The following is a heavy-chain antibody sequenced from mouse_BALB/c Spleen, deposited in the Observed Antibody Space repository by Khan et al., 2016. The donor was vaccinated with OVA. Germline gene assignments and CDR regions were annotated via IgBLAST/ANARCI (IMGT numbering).Heavy chain of an antibody. CDR3: RRHGSTSWFAS. CDR1: GYSFTSYY. D-gene: IGHD1-1*01. CDR2: IDPFNGGS. Sequence: VQLKQSGPELMKPGASVKISCKASGYSFTSYYLHWVKQSHGRTLEWIGYIDPFNGGSTYNQKLKAKATLTVDKSSSTAYMLRSILTGEESRVSYCRRHGSTSWFASWGQGTLVTVSA. J-gene: IGHJ3*01. V-gene: IGHV1S135*01.